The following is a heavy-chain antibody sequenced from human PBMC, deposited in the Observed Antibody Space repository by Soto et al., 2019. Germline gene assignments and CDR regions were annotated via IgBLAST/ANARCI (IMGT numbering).Heavy chain of an antibody. J-gene: IGHJ6*02. CDR3: ARLPLGVMVRWCYGMDV. Sequence: EESLKISCKGSGYSFTSYWISWVRQMPGKSLEWMGRIDPSDSYTNYSPSFQGHVTIAADKSISTAYLQWSSLKASDTAMYYCARLPLGVMVRWCYGMDVWGQGTTVTVSS. CDR1: GYSFTSYW. V-gene: IGHV5-10-1*01. D-gene: IGHD3-10*01. CDR2: IDPSDSYT.